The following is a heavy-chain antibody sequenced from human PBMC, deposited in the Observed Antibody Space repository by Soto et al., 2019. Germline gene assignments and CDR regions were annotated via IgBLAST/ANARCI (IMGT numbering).Heavy chain of an antibody. J-gene: IGHJ4*02. Sequence: EVRLVESGGGLVKPGGSLRLSCAASGFTFSSYDMNWVRQAPGKGLEWVSSITSSSTYMNYADSVKGRFTTSRDNAGNSLYLQMNSLRAEDTAVYYCARVGMASGNGYGSGSYDIWGQGTLITVSS. CDR2: ITSSSTYM. CDR3: ARVGMASGNGYGSGSYDI. CDR1: GFTFSSYD. D-gene: IGHD3-10*01. V-gene: IGHV3-21*02.